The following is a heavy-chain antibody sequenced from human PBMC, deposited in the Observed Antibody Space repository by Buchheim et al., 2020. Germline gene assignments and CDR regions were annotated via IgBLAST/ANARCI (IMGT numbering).Heavy chain of an antibody. CDR3: AKDNPVATNSPWYYYYGMDV. Sequence: EVQLLESGGGLVQPGGSLRLSCAASGFTFSSYAMSWVRQAPGKGLEWVSAISGSGGSTYYADSVKGRFTISRENYKHTLYLQMNSLRAEDTAVYYCAKDNPVATNSPWYYYYGMDVWGQGTT. CDR1: GFTFSSYA. CDR2: ISGSGGST. V-gene: IGHV3-23*01. D-gene: IGHD5-12*01. J-gene: IGHJ6*02.